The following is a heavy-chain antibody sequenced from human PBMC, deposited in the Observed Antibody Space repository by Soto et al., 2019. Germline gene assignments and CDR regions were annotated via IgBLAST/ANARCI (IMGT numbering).Heavy chain of an antibody. CDR2: FDPEDGET. V-gene: IGHV1-24*01. J-gene: IGHJ4*02. CDR3: ATQASTIWEYYFDY. CDR1: GYTLTELS. D-gene: IGHD3-3*01. Sequence: ASVKVSCKVSGYTLTELSMHWVRQAPGKGLEWMGGFDPEDGETIYAQKFQGRVTTTEDTTTDTAYMELSSLRSEDTAVYYCATQASTIWEYYFDYWGQGTLVTVPS.